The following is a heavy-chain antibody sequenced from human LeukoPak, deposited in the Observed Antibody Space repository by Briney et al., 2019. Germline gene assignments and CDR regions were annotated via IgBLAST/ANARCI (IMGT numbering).Heavy chain of an antibody. Sequence: GGSLRLSCVASGFTFSAYAVHWVRQAPGKGLDWVALISYDGSEKSYADSVKGRFTISRHNTKNTLYLQINILRAEDTAVYYCARDLYSYGPFDYWGQGTLVTVSS. D-gene: IGHD5-18*01. CDR2: ISYDGSEK. J-gene: IGHJ4*02. CDR1: GFTFSAYA. CDR3: ARDLYSYGPFDY. V-gene: IGHV3-30*04.